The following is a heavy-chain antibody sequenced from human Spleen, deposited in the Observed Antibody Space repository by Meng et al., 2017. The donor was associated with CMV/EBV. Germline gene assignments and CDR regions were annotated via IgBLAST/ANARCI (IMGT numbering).Heavy chain of an antibody. D-gene: IGHD5-24*01. V-gene: IGHV3-30*19. Sequence: GGSLRLSCSISAASISSSHYWGRIRQPPGKGLEWVAVISYDGSNKYYADSVKGRFTISRDNSENTLYLQMNSLRAEDTAVDYCARDLPHDNSYGMDVWGQGTTVTVSS. CDR3: ARDLPHDNSYGMDV. J-gene: IGHJ6*02. CDR1: AASISSSH. CDR2: ISYDGSNK.